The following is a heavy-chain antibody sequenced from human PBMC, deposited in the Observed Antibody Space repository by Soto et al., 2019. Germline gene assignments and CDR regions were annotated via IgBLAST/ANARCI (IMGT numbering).Heavy chain of an antibody. CDR2: INSDGSST. CDR3: ARDSSSWYYYYYGMDV. J-gene: IGHJ6*02. V-gene: IGHV3-74*01. CDR1: GFTFSSYW. D-gene: IGHD6-13*01. Sequence: EVQLVESGGGLVQPGGSLRLSCAASGFTFSSYWMHWVRQAPGKGLVWVSRINSDGSSTSYADSVKGRFTISRDNAKNXLYLQMNSLRAEDTAVYYCARDSSSWYYYYYGMDVWGQGTTVTVSS.